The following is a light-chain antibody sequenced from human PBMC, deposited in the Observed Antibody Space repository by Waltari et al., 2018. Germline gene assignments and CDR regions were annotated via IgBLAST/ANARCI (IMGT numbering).Light chain of an antibody. CDR2: EGS. V-gene: IGLV2-23*03. CDR3: CSYAGSSTFV. Sequence: QSALTQPASVSGSPGQSITISCTGTSSDVGSYNLVSWYQQHPGNAPKLMIDEGSRLPSGVYNRFSGSKSGNTASLTISGLQAEDEADYYCCSYAGSSTFVFGGGTKLTVL. CDR1: SSDVGSYNL. J-gene: IGLJ2*01.